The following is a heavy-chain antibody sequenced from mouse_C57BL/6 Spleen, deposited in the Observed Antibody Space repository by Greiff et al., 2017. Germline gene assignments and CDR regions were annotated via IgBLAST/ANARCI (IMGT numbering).Heavy chain of an antibody. CDR1: GYAFSSSG. D-gene: IGHD2-4*01. Sequence: VQLQESGPELVKPGASVKISCKASGYAFSSSGMNWVKQRPGKGLEWIGRIYPGDGDPNYKGKFKGKSTRTADKYTSTAYMRLSSLTSEDSAVYFCARCDYGDHYAMDDWGQGTSVTVSS. CDR2: IYPGDGDP. V-gene: IGHV1-82*01. J-gene: IGHJ4*01. CDR3: ARCDYGDHYAMDD.